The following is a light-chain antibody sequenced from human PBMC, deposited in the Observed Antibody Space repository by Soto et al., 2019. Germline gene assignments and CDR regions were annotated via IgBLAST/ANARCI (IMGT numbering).Light chain of an antibody. CDR1: QTIRSD. J-gene: IGKJ2*01. CDR3: QQYDDHSFT. CDR2: RMS. V-gene: IGKV1-5*03. Sequence: DIQMTQFPSTLSASVGDRVTITCRASQTIRSDLAWYQQKPGKVPKLLIYRMSTLESGVPSRFSGSGSGTEFTLTISSLQPDDFAIYYCQQYDDHSFTFGRGPSWRSN.